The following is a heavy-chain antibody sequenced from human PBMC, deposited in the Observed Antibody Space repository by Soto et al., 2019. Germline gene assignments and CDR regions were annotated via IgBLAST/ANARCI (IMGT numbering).Heavy chain of an antibody. CDR1: GFTFSTYG. Sequence: QVQLVESGGGVVQPGRSLRLSCAASGFTFSTYGMHWVRKAPGKGLEWVAVIWYAGSNKYYAESVKGRLTIARDNSKNPLYLQMNSLRAEDRAVYYCARGTVHFDYWRQGTLVTVSS. CDR2: IWYAGSNK. D-gene: IGHD4-17*01. J-gene: IGHJ4*02. CDR3: ARGTVHFDY. V-gene: IGHV3-33*01.